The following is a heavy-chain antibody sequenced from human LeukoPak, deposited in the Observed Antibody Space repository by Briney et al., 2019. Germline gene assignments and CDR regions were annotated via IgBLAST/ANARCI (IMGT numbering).Heavy chain of an antibody. Sequence: SVKLSCTASGGTFSSYAISWVRQAPGQGLEWMGGIIPIFGTANYAQKFQGRVTITADESTSTAYMALSSLRSEDTAVYYCARVESDYYIDVWGKGTTVTVAS. J-gene: IGHJ6*03. CDR2: IIPIFGTA. CDR1: GGTFSSYA. V-gene: IGHV1-69*13. CDR3: ARVESDYYIDV.